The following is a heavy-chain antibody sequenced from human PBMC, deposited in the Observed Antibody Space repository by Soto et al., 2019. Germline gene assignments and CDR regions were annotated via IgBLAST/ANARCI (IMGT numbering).Heavy chain of an antibody. J-gene: IGHJ4*02. Sequence: EVQLVESGGGLVKPGGWLRLSCAASGFTFSSYSMNWVRHAPGKGLEGVSAISSSSSYIYYADSVKGRFTISRDKAKNSLYLQMNSMRAEDTAVYYCARFVPATEGGHFDYWGQGTLVTVSS. D-gene: IGHD2-2*01. CDR2: ISSSSSYI. CDR1: GFTFSSYS. CDR3: ARFVPATEGGHFDY. V-gene: IGHV3-21*01.